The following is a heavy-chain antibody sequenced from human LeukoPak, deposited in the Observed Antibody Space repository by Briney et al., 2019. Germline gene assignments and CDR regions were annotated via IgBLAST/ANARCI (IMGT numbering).Heavy chain of an antibody. J-gene: IGHJ5*02. Sequence: SGTLSLTRTVSVGAISGGAYYTGCIRQPPGKGRWWSGGMYYSGSAYYNPSLKSGVTISVYTRKNQCSLKLTSVTAADTGLCYCARQHIVVVTPNSAECGWFDPWGQGTLATVS. CDR3: ARQHIVVVTPNSAECGWFDP. V-gene: IGHV4-39*01. D-gene: IGHD2-21*02. CDR1: VGAISGGAYY. CDR2: MYYSGSA.